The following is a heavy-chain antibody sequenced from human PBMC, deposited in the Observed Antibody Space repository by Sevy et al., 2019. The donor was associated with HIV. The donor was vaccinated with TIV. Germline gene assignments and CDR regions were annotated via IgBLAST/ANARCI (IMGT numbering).Heavy chain of an antibody. CDR1: GGSISSYY. CDR2: IYTSGST. J-gene: IGHJ6*02. D-gene: IGHD3-10*01. Sequence: SETLSLTCTVSGGSISSYYWSWIRQPAGKGLEWIGRIYTSGSTNYNPSLKSRVTMSVDTSKNQFSLMLSSETAADTAVYYCARVGPTYYYGSGSYSAGYYYGMDVWGQGTTVTVSS. V-gene: IGHV4-4*07. CDR3: ARVGPTYYYGSGSYSAGYYYGMDV.